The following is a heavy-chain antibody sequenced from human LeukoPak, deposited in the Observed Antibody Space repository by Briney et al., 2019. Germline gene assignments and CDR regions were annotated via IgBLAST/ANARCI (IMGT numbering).Heavy chain of an antibody. CDR1: GITFRSFW. V-gene: IGHV3-7*01. CDR3: ARDNGGFDYFDY. Sequence: PGGSLRLSCAASGITFRSFWMTWVRQAPGKGLEWVANIKQDGSETYYVDSVKGRFTISRDSSDNTLFLQMNSLRAEDTAVYYCARDNGGFDYFDYWGQGTLVTVSS. D-gene: IGHD4-23*01. CDR2: IKQDGSET. J-gene: IGHJ4*02.